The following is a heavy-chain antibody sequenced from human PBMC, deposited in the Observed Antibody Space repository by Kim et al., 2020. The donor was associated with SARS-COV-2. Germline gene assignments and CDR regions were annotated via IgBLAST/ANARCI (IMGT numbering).Heavy chain of an antibody. J-gene: IGHJ6*02. D-gene: IGHD3-16*01. CDR1: GFTFSGSA. Sequence: GGSLRLSCAASGFTFSGSAMHWVRQASGKGLEWVGRIRSKANSYATAYAASVKGRFTISRDDSKNTAYLQMNSLKTEDTAVYYCTRVPLGFGGHYYYGMDVWGQGTTVTVSS. CDR2: IRSKANSYAT. V-gene: IGHV3-73*01. CDR3: TRVPLGFGGHYYYGMDV.